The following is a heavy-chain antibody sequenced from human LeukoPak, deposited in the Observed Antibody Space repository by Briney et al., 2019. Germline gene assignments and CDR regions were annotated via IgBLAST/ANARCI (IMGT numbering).Heavy chain of an antibody. V-gene: IGHV3-23*01. J-gene: IGHJ4*02. CDR2: ISGSGGST. CDR3: AKETGTLKNYYDSSGIDY. CDR1: GFTFSSYA. D-gene: IGHD3-22*01. Sequence: GGSLRLSRAASGFTFSSYAMSWVRQAPGKGLEWVSAISGSGGSTYYADSVKGRFTISRDNSKNTLYLQMNSLRAEDTAVYYCAKETGTLKNYYDSSGIDYWGQGTLVTVSS.